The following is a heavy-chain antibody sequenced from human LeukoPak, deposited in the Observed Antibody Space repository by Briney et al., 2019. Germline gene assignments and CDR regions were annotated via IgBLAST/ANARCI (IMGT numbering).Heavy chain of an antibody. Sequence: PGGSLRLSCAAPGFSFSSYGMHWVRQAPGKGLEWVAFIRYDGSSKNYADSVKGRFTIFRDNSENSLYLQMNSLRAEDTAVYYCAKEGEYSSSPPFDYWGQGTLVTVSS. V-gene: IGHV3-30*02. D-gene: IGHD6-6*01. CDR3: AKEGEYSSSPPFDY. J-gene: IGHJ4*02. CDR2: IRYDGSSK. CDR1: GFSFSSYG.